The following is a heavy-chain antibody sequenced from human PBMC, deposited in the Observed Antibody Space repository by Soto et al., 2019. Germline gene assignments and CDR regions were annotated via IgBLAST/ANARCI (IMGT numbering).Heavy chain of an antibody. D-gene: IGHD2-15*01. J-gene: IGHJ4*02. CDR2: FNPLLRTP. Sequence: QVHLVQSEAEVKKPGSSVKVSCKSSGDTFITDSVTWVRQAPGQGLEWMGGFNPLLRTPVYAPKFQGRITITADESTSAAHVEVTRLTSEDTAIYFCVKVVASSDWGQGTLVTVSS. CDR3: VKVVASSD. V-gene: IGHV1-69*01. CDR1: GDTFITDS.